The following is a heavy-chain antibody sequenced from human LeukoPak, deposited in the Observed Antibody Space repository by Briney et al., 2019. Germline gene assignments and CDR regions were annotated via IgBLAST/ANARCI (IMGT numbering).Heavy chain of an antibody. D-gene: IGHD3-10*01. V-gene: IGHV1-8*01. Sequence: GASVKVSCKASGYTFTSYDINWVRQATGQGLEWMGWMNPNSGNTGYAQKFQGRVTMTRNTSISTAYMELSSLRSDDTAVYYCARRRYYYGSGSDYWGQGTLVTVSS. CDR3: ARRRYYYGSGSDY. CDR2: MNPNSGNT. J-gene: IGHJ4*02. CDR1: GYTFTSYD.